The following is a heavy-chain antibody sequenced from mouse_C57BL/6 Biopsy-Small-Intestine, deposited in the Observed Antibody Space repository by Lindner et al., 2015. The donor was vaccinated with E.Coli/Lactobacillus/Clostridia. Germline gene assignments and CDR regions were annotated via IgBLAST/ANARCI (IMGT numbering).Heavy chain of an antibody. V-gene: IGHV1-81*01. CDR1: GYTFTSYG. CDR3: AREGGTTVVTSYYYAMDY. J-gene: IGHJ4*01. Sequence: VQLQESGPELARPGASVKLSCKASGYTFTSYGISWVKQRTGQGLEWIGEIYPRSGNAYYNEKFKGKATLTADKSSSTAYMELRSLTSEDSAVYFCAREGGTTVVTSYYYAMDYWGQGTSVTVSS. CDR2: IYPRSGNA. D-gene: IGHD1-1*01.